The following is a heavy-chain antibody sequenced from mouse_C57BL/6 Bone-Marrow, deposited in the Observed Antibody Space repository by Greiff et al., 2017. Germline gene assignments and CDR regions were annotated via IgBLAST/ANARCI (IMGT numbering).Heavy chain of an antibody. CDR2: IDPENGDT. CDR3: TTHDKDY. Sequence: VQLQQSGAELVRPGASVKLSCTASGFNIKDDYMHWVKQRPEQGLEWIGWIDPENGDTEYASKFQGKATITADTSSNTAYLQHSSLTSEDTAVYYGTTHDKDYWGQGTTLTVSS. CDR1: GFNIKDDY. V-gene: IGHV14-4*01. J-gene: IGHJ2*01.